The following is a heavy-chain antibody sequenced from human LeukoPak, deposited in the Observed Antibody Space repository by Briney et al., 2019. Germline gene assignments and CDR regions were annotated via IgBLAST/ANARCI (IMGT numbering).Heavy chain of an antibody. CDR1: GFTFSSYS. D-gene: IGHD6-19*01. CDR3: ARPFYSSGWNAFDI. J-gene: IGHJ3*02. Sequence: GGSLRLSCAASGFTFSSYSMNWVRQAPGKGLEWVSYISSSSSSTIYYADSVKGRFTISRDNAKNSLYLQMNSMRAEDTAVYYCARPFYSSGWNAFDIWGQGTMVTVSS. V-gene: IGHV3-48*01. CDR2: ISSSSSSTI.